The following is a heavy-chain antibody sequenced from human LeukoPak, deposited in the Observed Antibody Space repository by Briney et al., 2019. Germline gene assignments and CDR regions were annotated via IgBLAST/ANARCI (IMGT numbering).Heavy chain of an antibody. CDR3: ARDLAVAGTGDHWFDP. Sequence: PSETLSLTCTVSGGSISSYYWSWIRQPPGKGLEWIGYIYYSGSTNYNPSLKSRVTILVDTSKNQFSLKLSSVTAADTAVYYCARDLAVAGTGDHWFDPWGQGTLVTVSS. CDR1: GGSISSYY. V-gene: IGHV4-59*01. CDR2: IYYSGST. J-gene: IGHJ5*02. D-gene: IGHD6-19*01.